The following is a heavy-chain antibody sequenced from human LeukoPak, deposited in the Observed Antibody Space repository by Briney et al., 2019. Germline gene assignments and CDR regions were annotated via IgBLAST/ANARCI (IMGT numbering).Heavy chain of an antibody. D-gene: IGHD2-21*01. CDR1: FGSINNANW. Sequence: TSEILSLTCAVCFGSINNANWWSWVRQPPGKGLEWIAEVAHHGKTNYNPSLESRVTVSLDKSKSQFSLNLTSVTAADTAVYFCTRTNRDWVPSDYWGQGTLVTVSS. J-gene: IGHJ4*02. CDR3: TRTNRDWVPSDY. CDR2: VAHHGKT. V-gene: IGHV4-4*02.